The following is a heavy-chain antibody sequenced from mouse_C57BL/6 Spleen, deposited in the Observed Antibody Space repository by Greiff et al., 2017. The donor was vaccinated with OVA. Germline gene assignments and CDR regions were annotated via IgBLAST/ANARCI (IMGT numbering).Heavy chain of an antibody. CDR3: ARGLGPSYAMDY. J-gene: IGHJ4*01. Sequence: EVKLQESGPELVKPGASVKIPCKASGYTFTDYNMDWVKQSHGKSLEWIGDINPNNGGTIYNQKFKGKATLTVDKSSSTAYMELRSLTSEDTAVYYCARGLGPSYAMDYWGQGTSVTVSS. V-gene: IGHV1-18*01. CDR2: INPNNGGT. D-gene: IGHD4-1*01. CDR1: GYTFTDYN.